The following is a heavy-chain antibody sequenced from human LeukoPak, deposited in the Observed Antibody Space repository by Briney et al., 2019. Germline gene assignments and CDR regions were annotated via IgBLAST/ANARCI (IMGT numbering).Heavy chain of an antibody. CDR1: GGTFSSYA. D-gene: IGHD6-19*01. V-gene: IGHV1-69*13. J-gene: IGHJ4*02. CDR2: IIPIFGTA. Sequence: VASVTVSCKASGGTFSSYAISWVRQAPGQGLEWMGGIIPIFGTANYAQKFQGRVTITADESTSTAYMELSSLRSEDTAVYYCARDVSVAGPSPNFGYWGQGTLVTVSS. CDR3: ARDVSVAGPSPNFGY.